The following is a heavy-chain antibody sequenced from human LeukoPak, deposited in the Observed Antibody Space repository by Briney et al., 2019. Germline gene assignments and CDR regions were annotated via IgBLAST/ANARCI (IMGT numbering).Heavy chain of an antibody. D-gene: IGHD3-22*01. Sequence: SVKVSCKASGGTFSSYAISWVRQAPGQGLEWMGGIIPIFGTANYAQKFQGRVTVTADESTSTAYMELSSLRSEDTAVYYCARAQTYYYDSSAFAFDIWGQGTMVTVSS. CDR3: ARAQTYYYDSSAFAFDI. CDR2: IIPIFGTA. CDR1: GGTFSSYA. J-gene: IGHJ3*02. V-gene: IGHV1-69*13.